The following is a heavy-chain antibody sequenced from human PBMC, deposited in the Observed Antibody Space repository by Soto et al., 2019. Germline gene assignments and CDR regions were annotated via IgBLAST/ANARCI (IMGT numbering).Heavy chain of an antibody. J-gene: IGHJ4*02. V-gene: IGHV3-30*18. Sequence: QVQLVESGGGVVQPGRSLRLSCAASGFTFSSYGMHWVRQAPGKGLEWVAVISYDGSNKYYADSVKGRFTISRDNSKNTLYLQMNSLRAEDTAVYYCAKDDAYYYDSSGYRNIDYWGQGTLVTVSS. CDR3: AKDDAYYYDSSGYRNIDY. CDR2: ISYDGSNK. D-gene: IGHD3-22*01. CDR1: GFTFSSYG.